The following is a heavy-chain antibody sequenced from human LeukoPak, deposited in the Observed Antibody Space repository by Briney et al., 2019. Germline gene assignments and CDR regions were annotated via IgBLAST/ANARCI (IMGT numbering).Heavy chain of an antibody. Sequence: GAALKTSCKGSGSRFTSYWIGWVRQLPGKGLEWMGIIYPGDSDTRYSPSFQGQVTISADKSISTAYPQWSSLKASDTAMYYCARFMRMGGAGNWSDPWGQGTLVTVSS. CDR1: GSRFTSYW. V-gene: IGHV5-51*01. D-gene: IGHD1-26*01. J-gene: IGHJ5*02. CDR3: ARFMRMGGAGNWSDP. CDR2: IYPGDSDT.